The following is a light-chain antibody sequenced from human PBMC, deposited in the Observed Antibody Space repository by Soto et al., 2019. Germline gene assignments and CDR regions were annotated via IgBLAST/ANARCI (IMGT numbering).Light chain of an antibody. J-gene: IGLJ2*01. CDR3: TSHSRGSTPL. V-gene: IGLV2-14*03. Sequence: QSVLTQPASVSGSPGQSITISCTGTSSDVGTYNYVSWYQHHPGKAPKLMIYDVSNRPSGVSNRFSGSKSGNTASLTISGLQAEDEADYYCTSHSRGSTPLFGGGTKLTVL. CDR1: SSDVGTYNY. CDR2: DVS.